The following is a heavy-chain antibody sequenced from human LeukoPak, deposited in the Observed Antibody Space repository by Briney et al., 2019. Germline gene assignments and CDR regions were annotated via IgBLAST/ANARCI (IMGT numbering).Heavy chain of an antibody. V-gene: IGHV4-38-2*01. CDR3: ARGRPYGENWFDP. CDR2: IYYSGNT. Sequence: PSETLSLTCGVSGYSITNGYYWAWIRQPPGKGLEWIGNIYYSGNTYYNPSLKSRVTISVDTSKNQFSLKLSSVTAADTAVYYCARGRPYGENWFDPWGQGTLVTVSS. J-gene: IGHJ5*02. CDR1: GYSITNGYY. D-gene: IGHD4-17*01.